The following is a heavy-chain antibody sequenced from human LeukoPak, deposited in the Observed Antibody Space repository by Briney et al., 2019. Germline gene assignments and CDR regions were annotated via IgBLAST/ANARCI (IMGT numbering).Heavy chain of an antibody. D-gene: IGHD3-16*01. V-gene: IGHV3-66*01. CDR1: GFTVSSNY. Sequence: GGSLRLSCAASGFTVSSNYMSWVRQAPGKGLEWVSVIYSGGSTYYADSVKGRFTISRDNSKNTLYLQMNSLRAEDTAVYYCARAYDYAWGSYKDPTYFDYWGQGTLVTVSS. J-gene: IGHJ4*02. CDR3: ARAYDYAWGSYKDPTYFDY. CDR2: IYSGGST.